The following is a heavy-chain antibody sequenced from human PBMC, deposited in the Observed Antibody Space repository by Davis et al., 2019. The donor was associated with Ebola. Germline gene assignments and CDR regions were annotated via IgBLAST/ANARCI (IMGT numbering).Heavy chain of an antibody. J-gene: IGHJ2*01. CDR2: ISYSGST. V-gene: IGHV4-59*08. CDR1: GGSISSYY. CDR3: ARQYYYYDSSGYYHYWYFDL. Sequence: MPSETLSLTCTVSGGSISSYYWSWIRQPPGKGLEWIGYISYSGSTNYNPSLKNRVTISVDTSKNQFSLKLSSVTAADTAVYYCARQYYYYDSSGYYHYWYFDLWGRGTLVTVSS. D-gene: IGHD3-22*01.